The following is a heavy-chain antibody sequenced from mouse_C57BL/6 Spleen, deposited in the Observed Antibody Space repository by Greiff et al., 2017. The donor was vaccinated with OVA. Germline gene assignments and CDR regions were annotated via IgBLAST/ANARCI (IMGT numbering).Heavy chain of an antibody. J-gene: IGHJ1*03. V-gene: IGHV5-6*01. CDR2: ISSGGSYT. D-gene: IGHD2-2*01. CDR3: ARHGHDGPYWYFDV. Sequence: EVKLMESGGDLVKPGGSLKLSCAASGFTFSSYGMSWVRQTPDKRLEWVATISSGGSYTYYPDSVKGRFTISRDNAKNTLYLQMSSLKSEDTAMYYCARHGHDGPYWYFDVWGTGTTVTVSS. CDR1: GFTFSSYG.